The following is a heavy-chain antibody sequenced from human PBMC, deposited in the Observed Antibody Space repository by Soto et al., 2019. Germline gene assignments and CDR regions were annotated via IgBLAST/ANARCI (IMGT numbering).Heavy chain of an antibody. Sequence: KASETLSLTCSVYVGSFSGYYWSWIRQPPGKGLEWIGEINHSGSTNYNPSLKSRVTISVDTSKNQFSLKLSSVTAADTAVYYCARDSPEGNSSHHHNMAYYGAPTTFYYGMDVWGQGTTVTVSS. V-gene: IGHV4-34*01. D-gene: IGHD6-19*01. CDR3: ARDSPEGNSSHHHNMAYYGAPTTFYYGMDV. CDR1: VGSFSGYY. J-gene: IGHJ6*02. CDR2: INHSGST.